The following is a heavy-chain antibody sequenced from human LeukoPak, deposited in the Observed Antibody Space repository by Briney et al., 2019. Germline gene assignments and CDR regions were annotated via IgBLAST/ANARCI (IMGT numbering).Heavy chain of an antibody. CDR3: ARDAAYCTIGVCYTGFDP. CDR1: GGSISSYY. J-gene: IGHJ5*02. Sequence: KPSETLSLTCTVSGGSISSYYWSWIRQPPGKGLEWIGYIYYSGRTNYNPSLKRRVTISVDKSKNQFSLKLSSVTAADTAVYYCARDAAYCTIGVCYTGFDPWGQGTLVTVSS. D-gene: IGHD2-8*01. V-gene: IGHV4-59*01. CDR2: IYYSGRT.